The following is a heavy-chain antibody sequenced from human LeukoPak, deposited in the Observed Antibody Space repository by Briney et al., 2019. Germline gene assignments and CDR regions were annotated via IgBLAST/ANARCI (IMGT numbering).Heavy chain of an antibody. V-gene: IGHV3-30*03. D-gene: IGHD4-11*01. J-gene: IGHJ6*02. CDR3: ARVDYSNYFAPPYGMDV. CDR1: GFTFSSYG. Sequence: GGSLRLSCAASGFTFSSYGMHWVRQAPGKGLEWVAVISYDGSNKYYADSVKGRFTISRDNSKNTLYLQMNSLRAEDTAVYYCARVDYSNYFAPPYGMDVWGQGTTVTVSS. CDR2: ISYDGSNK.